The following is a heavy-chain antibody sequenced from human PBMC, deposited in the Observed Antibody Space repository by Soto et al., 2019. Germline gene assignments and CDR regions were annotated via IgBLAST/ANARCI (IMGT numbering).Heavy chain of an antibody. CDR3: ARQPTTADIDLSSDP. J-gene: IGHJ5*02. Sequence: SETLCLTCNVSGGPISSSRSYWAWIRQPPGKGLEWIANIFYSGSTYYNPSLASRVTVSVDTSKNQFSLKLSSVTAADTAVYYCARQPTTADIDLSSDPWGQGTLVTVSS. V-gene: IGHV4-39*01. D-gene: IGHD2-2*01. CDR1: GGPISSSRSY. CDR2: IFYSGST.